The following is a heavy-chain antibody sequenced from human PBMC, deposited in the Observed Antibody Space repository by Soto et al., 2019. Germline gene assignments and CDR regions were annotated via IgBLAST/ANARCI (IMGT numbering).Heavy chain of an antibody. D-gene: IGHD3-10*01. CDR3: ARSYYGSGKGYYYYYGMDV. CDR1: XGTFSSYA. J-gene: IGHJ6*02. Sequence: QVQLVQSGAEVKKPGSSVKVSCKAXXGTFSSYAISWVRQAPGQGLEWMGGIIPIFGTANYAQKFQGRVTITADESTSTAYMELSSLRSEDTAVYYCARSYYGSGKGYYYYYGMDVWGQGTTVTVSS. V-gene: IGHV1-69*01. CDR2: IIPIFGTA.